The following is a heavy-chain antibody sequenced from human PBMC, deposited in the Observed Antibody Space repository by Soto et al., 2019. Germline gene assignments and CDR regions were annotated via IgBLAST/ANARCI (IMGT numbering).Heavy chain of an antibody. CDR1: GFTFNNFS. CDR3: ARKPDYSSGHDLAH. CDR2: ISDSGAYT. Sequence: EVLLLESGGGLVQPGGSLRLSCAASGFTFNNFSMCWVRQAPGKGLEWVSAISDSGAYTYYADSVKGRFTISSDNSRNALYMQMNSLRAEDTAVYYCARKPDYSSGHDLAHWGQGILVTVSS. J-gene: IGHJ4*02. D-gene: IGHD6-19*01. V-gene: IGHV3-23*01.